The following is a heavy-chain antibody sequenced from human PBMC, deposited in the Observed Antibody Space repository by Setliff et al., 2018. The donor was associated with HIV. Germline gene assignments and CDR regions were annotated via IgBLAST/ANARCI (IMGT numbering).Heavy chain of an antibody. CDR3: AKAHPGSSGLIDY. J-gene: IGHJ4*02. CDR1: GFSIENFD. D-gene: IGHD3-22*01. V-gene: IGHV3-33*06. CDR2: IWYDGSNK. Sequence: GGSLRLSCTVVGFSIENFDMHWVRQAPGKGLEWVAVIWYDGSNKYHADSVKGRFTISRDNSKNTLYLQMSSLRAEDTAVYYCAKAHPGSSGLIDYWGQGTLVTVSS.